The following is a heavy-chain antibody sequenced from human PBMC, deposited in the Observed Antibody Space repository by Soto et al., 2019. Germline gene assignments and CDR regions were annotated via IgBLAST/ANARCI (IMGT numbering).Heavy chain of an antibody. D-gene: IGHD6-13*01. CDR1: DGSVSSGNYY. CDR3: AREEKQLARYGGDFDY. CDR2: IYYIGST. V-gene: IGHV4-61*01. J-gene: IGHJ4*02. Sequence: QVQLQESGPGLVKPSETLSLTCSVSDGSVSSGNYYWSWIRQPPGKGLEWIGHIYYIGSTNYNPSLQSRVTISVDTSKNQFSLKLTSVTAADTAVYYCAREEKQLARYGGDFDYWGQGTPVTVSS.